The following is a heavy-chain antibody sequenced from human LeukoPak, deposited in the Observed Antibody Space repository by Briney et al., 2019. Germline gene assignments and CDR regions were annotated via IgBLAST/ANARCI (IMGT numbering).Heavy chain of an antibody. V-gene: IGHV4-59*01. CDR2: IYYSGST. J-gene: IGHJ4*02. D-gene: IGHD5-24*01. CDR1: GGSISSYY. Sequence: SETLSLTCTVSGGSISSYYWSWIRQPPGKGLEWIGYIYYSGSTTYNPSLKSRVTISVDTSKNQFSLKLSSVTAADTAVYYCARVSRDGYNYLGYWGQETLVTVSS. CDR3: ARVSRDGYNYLGY.